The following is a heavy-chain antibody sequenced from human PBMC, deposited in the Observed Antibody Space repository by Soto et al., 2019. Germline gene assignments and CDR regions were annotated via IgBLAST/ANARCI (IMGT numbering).Heavy chain of an antibody. CDR2: IKQDGSEK. CDR1: GFTSSSYW. V-gene: IGHV3-7*03. J-gene: IGHJ6*02. CDR3: ARVGAAATYYYYYYGMDV. Sequence: GSLRLSCAASGFTSSSYWMSWVRQAPGKGLEWVANIKQDGSEKYYVDSVKGRFTISRDNAKNSLYLQMNSLRAEDTAVYYCARVGAAATYYYYYYGMDVWGQGTTVTVSS. D-gene: IGHD6-13*01.